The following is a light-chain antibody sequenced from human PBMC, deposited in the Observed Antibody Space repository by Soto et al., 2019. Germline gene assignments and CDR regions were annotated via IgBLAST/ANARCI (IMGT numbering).Light chain of an antibody. CDR3: QHYGGMWT. Sequence: AIQMTQSPSSLSASVGDRVTITCRASQGIRNDLGWYQQKPGKAPKLLIYAASSLQSGVPSRFSGSGYGTEFILTISSLQPDDFATYYCQHYGGMWTFGQGTKVDIK. V-gene: IGKV1-6*01. CDR1: QGIRND. J-gene: IGKJ1*01. CDR2: AAS.